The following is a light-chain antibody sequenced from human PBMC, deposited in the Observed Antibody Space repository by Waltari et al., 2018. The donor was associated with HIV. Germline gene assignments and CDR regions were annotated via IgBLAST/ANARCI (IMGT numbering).Light chain of an antibody. CDR3: QTWGTGSLV. CDR1: SGPTSYD. Sequence: QLVLTHSPSPSASLGASVNLTCPLSSGPTSYDIAWHQQQPEKGPRSLINLNSDGSHSKGDGSPDRFSGSSSGSARYLTISTLQSEDEADYYCQTWGTGSLVFGGGTKLTVL. V-gene: IGLV4-69*01. J-gene: IGLJ3*02. CDR2: LNSDGSH.